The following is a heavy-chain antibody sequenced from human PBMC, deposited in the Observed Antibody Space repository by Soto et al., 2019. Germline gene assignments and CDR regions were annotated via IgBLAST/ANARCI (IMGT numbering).Heavy chain of an antibody. CDR3: AREVEDMGGGSGSYRGDFDY. CDR1: GFTFSSYS. J-gene: IGHJ4*02. Sequence: GGSLRLSCAASGFTFSSYSMNWVRQAPGKGLEWVSSISSSSSYIYYADSVKGRFTISRDNAKNSLYLQMNSLRAEDMAVYYCAREVEDMGGGSGSYRGDFDYWGQGTLVTVSS. CDR2: ISSSSSYI. V-gene: IGHV3-21*01. D-gene: IGHD3-10*01.